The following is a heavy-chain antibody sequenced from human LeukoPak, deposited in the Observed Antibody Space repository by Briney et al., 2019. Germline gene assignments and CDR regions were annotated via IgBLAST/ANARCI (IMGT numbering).Heavy chain of an antibody. Sequence: GGSLRLSCAASGFTFSDYYMSWIRQAPGKGLEWVSYISSSGSTIYYAASVKGRFTISRDNSNNTLDLQMNSLRAEDTALYYCAKDIRSSSWYYFDYWGQGTLVTVSS. CDR2: ISSSGSTI. CDR1: GFTFSDYY. J-gene: IGHJ4*02. V-gene: IGHV3-11*01. D-gene: IGHD6-13*01. CDR3: AKDIRSSSWYYFDY.